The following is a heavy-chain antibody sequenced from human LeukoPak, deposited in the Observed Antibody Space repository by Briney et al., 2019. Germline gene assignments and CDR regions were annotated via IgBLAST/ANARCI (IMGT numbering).Heavy chain of an antibody. CDR1: GFTFSSYA. J-gene: IGHJ6*03. CDR3: ARAANHGSGHYYYYYMDV. V-gene: IGHV3-64*01. D-gene: IGHD3-10*01. Sequence: GGSLTLSCAASGFTFSSYAMHWVRQAPGKGLEYVSAMSSNGGSTYYANSAKSRFTSSRDNSKHTMYRQIGSRRAEDMAVYYCARAANHGSGHYYYYYMDVWGKGTTVTVSS. CDR2: MSSNGGST.